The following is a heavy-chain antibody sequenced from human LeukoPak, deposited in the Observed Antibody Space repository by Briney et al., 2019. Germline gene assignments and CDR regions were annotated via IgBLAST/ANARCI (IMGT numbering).Heavy chain of an antibody. CDR1: GYTFTSYA. D-gene: IGHD1-26*01. V-gene: IGHV7-4-1*02. CDR3: ARVSPREWELHLPDY. CDR2: INTNTGNP. J-gene: IGHJ4*02. Sequence: ASVKVSCKASGYTFTSYAMNWVRQAPGQGLEWMGWINTNTGNPTYAQGFTGRFVFSLVTSVSTAYLQISSLKAEDTAVYYCARVSPREWELHLPDYWGQGTLVTVSS.